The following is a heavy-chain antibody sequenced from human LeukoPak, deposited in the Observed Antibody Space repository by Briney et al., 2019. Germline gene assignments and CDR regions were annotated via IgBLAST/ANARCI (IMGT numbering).Heavy chain of an antibody. Sequence: PSETLSHTCNVSGDSISSNSFYWGWIRQPPGKGLEWIASISYTGGTYYNPSLKSRVTISADTSENQFSLKLSSVTAADTAVYFCARHWAGGGYDHGFDCWGQGALVTVFS. CDR2: ISYTGGT. J-gene: IGHJ4*02. V-gene: IGHV4-39*01. CDR3: ARHWAGGGYDHGFDC. CDR1: GDSISSNSFY. D-gene: IGHD5-12*01.